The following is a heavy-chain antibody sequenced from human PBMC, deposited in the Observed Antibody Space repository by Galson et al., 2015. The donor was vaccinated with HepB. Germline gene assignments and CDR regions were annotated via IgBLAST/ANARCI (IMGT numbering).Heavy chain of an antibody. J-gene: IGHJ3*02. D-gene: IGHD1-26*01. Sequence: SLRLSCAASGFTFINAWMNWVRQAPGKGLEWVGRIKSKTDGGTTDYAAPVKGRFTISRDDSKNTLYLQMNSLKTEDTAVYYCTTGSRGVTGAFDIWGQGTMVTVSS. CDR2: IKSKTDGGTT. V-gene: IGHV3-15*07. CDR3: TTGSRGVTGAFDI. CDR1: GFTFINAW.